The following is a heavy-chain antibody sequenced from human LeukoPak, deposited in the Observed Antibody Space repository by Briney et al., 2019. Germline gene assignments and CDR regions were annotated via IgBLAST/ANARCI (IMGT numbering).Heavy chain of an antibody. CDR1: GFTVSIYY. CDR2: MYSGGST. Sequence: PGGSLRFSCAAYGFTVSIYYMTWVRQAPGKGLEWVSVMYSGGSTYYADSVKGRVAISRDNSQNTVFLQMNSLRAEDTAIYYCAREGRYYFDYWGQGTLVTVSS. D-gene: IGHD1-14*01. J-gene: IGHJ4*02. CDR3: AREGRYYFDY. V-gene: IGHV3-66*01.